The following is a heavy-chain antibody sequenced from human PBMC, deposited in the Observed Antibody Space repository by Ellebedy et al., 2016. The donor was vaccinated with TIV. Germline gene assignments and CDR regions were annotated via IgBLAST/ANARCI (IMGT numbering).Heavy chain of an antibody. J-gene: IGHJ6*02. CDR1: GFTFSNYA. Sequence: GESLKISCAASGFTFSNYAMSWVRQAPGRGLEWVSGFGLSGDTTYYADSVKGRFTISRDNSKNTLYLQMNSLRAEDTAVYYCARDGPGYCSGGSCYSNGMDVWGQGTTVTVSS. CDR2: FGLSGDTT. V-gene: IGHV3-23*01. D-gene: IGHD2-15*01. CDR3: ARDGPGYCSGGSCYSNGMDV.